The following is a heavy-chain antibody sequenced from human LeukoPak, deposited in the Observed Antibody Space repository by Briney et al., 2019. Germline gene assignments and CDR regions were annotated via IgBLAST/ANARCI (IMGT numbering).Heavy chain of an antibody. CDR3: ARDLEGYHYGSGNYPQ. Sequence: SSVTVSCKGCGYTFTGYYLHWVRQAPGQGLEWMGLINSNSCGTNYAQKFQGRVTMTRDTYISTAYMELSSLRSDDTAVYYCARDLEGYHYGSGNYPQWGQGTLVTVSS. CDR1: GYTFTGYY. V-gene: IGHV1-2*02. D-gene: IGHD3-10*01. J-gene: IGHJ4*02. CDR2: INSNSCGT.